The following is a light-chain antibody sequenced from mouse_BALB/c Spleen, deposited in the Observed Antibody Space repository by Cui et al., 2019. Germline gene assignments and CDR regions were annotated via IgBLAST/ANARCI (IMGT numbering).Light chain of an antibody. CDR2: KVS. CDR1: QRIVHSNGSTY. J-gene: IGKJ1*01. CDR3: VQGSHVPWT. Sequence: DVLMTPTPRSLPVSLGGHASISCSSSQRIVHSNGSTYLEWYLQKPWQSPKLLIYKVSNLCCGVPDRFSGSGSGTDFTLKISRVEAENLGVYYCVQGSHVPWTFGGGTKLEIK. V-gene: IGKV1-117*01.